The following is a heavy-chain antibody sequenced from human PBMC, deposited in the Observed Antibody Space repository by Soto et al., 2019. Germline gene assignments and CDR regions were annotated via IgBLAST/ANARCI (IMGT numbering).Heavy chain of an antibody. D-gene: IGHD3-3*01. CDR3: ARHGDDFWSGSLYYYYGMDV. V-gene: IGHV5-51*01. CDR2: IYPGDSDT. J-gene: IGHJ6*02. CDR1: GYSFTSYW. Sequence: GESLKISCKGSGYSFTSYWIGWVRQMPGKGLEWMGIIYPGDSDTRYSPSFQGQVTISADKSISTAYLQWSSLKASDTAMYYCARHGDDFWSGSLYYYYGMDVWGQGTTVTVSS.